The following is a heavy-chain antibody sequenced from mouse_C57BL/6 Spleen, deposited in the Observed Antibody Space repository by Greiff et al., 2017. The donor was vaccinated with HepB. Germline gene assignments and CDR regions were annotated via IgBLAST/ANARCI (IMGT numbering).Heavy chain of an antibody. J-gene: IGHJ3*01. Sequence: EVKLMESGGGLVQPGGSLSLSCAASGFTFTDYYMSWVRQPPGKALEWLGFIRNKANGYTTEYSASVKGRFTISRDNSQSILYLQMNALRAEDSATYYCARGGSEAWFAYWGQGTLVTVSA. CDR3: ARGGSEAWFAY. V-gene: IGHV7-3*01. D-gene: IGHD1-1*01. CDR2: IRNKANGYTT. CDR1: GFTFTDYY.